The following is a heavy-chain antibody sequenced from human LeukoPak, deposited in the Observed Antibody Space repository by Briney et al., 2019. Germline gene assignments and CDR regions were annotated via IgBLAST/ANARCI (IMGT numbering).Heavy chain of an antibody. CDR1: GGTFSSYG. J-gene: IGHJ5*02. Sequence: ASVKVSCKASGGTFSSYGISWVRQAPGQGLEWMGWISAYNGNTNYAQKLQGRVTMTTDTSTSTAYMELRSLRSDDTAVYYCARVRGEYSSSRFDPWGQGTLVTVSS. CDR2: ISAYNGNT. CDR3: ARVRGEYSSSRFDP. D-gene: IGHD6-13*01. V-gene: IGHV1-18*01.